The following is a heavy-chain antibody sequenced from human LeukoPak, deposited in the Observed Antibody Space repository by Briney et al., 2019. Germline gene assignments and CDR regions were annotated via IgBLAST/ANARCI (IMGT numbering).Heavy chain of an antibody. J-gene: IGHJ5*02. CDR1: GYTFINYG. CDR2: ISAYNGDT. D-gene: IGHD3-3*01. Sequence: GASVKVSCKASGYTFINYGITWVRQAPGQGLEWVEWISAYNGDTNYAQKLQGRVTMTTDTSTSTAYMELRSLRSDDTALYYCARFDFDFWSGRSFDPWGQGTLVTVSS. V-gene: IGHV1-18*01. CDR3: ARFDFDFWSGRSFDP.